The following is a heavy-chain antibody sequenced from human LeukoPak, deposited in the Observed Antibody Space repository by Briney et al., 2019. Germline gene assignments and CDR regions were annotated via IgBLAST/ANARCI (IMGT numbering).Heavy chain of an antibody. CDR3: ARDSAYGGNSGY. V-gene: IGHV4-34*01. Sequence: SETLSLTCAVYGGSFSGYYWSWIRQPPGKGLEWIGSIYHSGSTYYNPSLKSRVTISVDTSKNQFSLKLSSVTAADTAVYYCARDSAYGGNSGYWGQGTLVTVSS. D-gene: IGHD4-23*01. CDR1: GGSFSGYY. J-gene: IGHJ4*02. CDR2: IYHSGST.